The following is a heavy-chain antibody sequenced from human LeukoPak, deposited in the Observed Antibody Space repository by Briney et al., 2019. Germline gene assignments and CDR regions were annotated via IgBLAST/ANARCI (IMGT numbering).Heavy chain of an antibody. CDR3: AKDMGYYDILTGYYNVDYYYGMDV. V-gene: IGHV3-23*01. Sequence: GGSLRLSCAASGFTFSNYAMTWVRHAPGEGLEWVSAISGSGGSTYYADSVKGRFTISRDNSKNTLYLQMNSLRAEDTAVYYCAKDMGYYDILTGYYNVDYYYGMDVWGQGTTVTVSS. J-gene: IGHJ6*02. D-gene: IGHD3-9*01. CDR2: ISGSGGST. CDR1: GFTFSNYA.